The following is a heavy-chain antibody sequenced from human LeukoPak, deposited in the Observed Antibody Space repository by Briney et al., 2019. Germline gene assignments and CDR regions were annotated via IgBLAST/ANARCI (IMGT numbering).Heavy chain of an antibody. CDR2: ISSSSSYI. CDR3: AKEGDLVGVTYYFDY. CDR1: GFTFSSYS. Sequence: GGPLRLSCAASGFTFSSYSMNWVRQAPGKGLEGVSSISSSSSYIYYADSVKGRFTISRDNAKNSLYLQMNSLRAEDTAVYYCAKEGDLVGVTYYFDYWGQGTLVTVSS. J-gene: IGHJ4*02. V-gene: IGHV3-21*01. D-gene: IGHD1-26*01.